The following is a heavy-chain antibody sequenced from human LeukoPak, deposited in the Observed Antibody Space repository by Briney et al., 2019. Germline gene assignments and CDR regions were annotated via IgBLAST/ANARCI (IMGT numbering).Heavy chain of an antibody. CDR1: GFTFSSYA. CDR2: ISYDGSNK. J-gene: IGHJ3*02. D-gene: IGHD6-13*01. V-gene: IGHV3-30*04. Sequence: PGGSLRLSCAASGFTFSSYAMHWVRQAPGKGLEWVAVISYDGSNKYYADSVKGRFTISRDNSKNTLYLQMNSLRAEDTAVYYCASHGCSSSWSDAFDIWGQGTMVTVSS. CDR3: ASHGCSSSWSDAFDI.